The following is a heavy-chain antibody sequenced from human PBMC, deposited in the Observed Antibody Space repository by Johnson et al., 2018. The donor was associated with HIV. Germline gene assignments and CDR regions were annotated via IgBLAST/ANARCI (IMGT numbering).Heavy chain of an antibody. D-gene: IGHD1-26*01. CDR2: IRYDGSNK. J-gene: IGHJ3*02. CDR1: GFTFSSYG. CDR3: ARVGPRSRDAFDI. Sequence: QVQLVESGGGVVQPGVSLRLSCAASGFTFSSYGMHWVRQAPGKGLEWVAFIRYDGSNKYYEDSVKGRFIISRDDSKNTLYLQMNSLRTEDTAVYYCARVGPRSRDAFDIWGQGTMVTVSS. V-gene: IGHV3-30*02.